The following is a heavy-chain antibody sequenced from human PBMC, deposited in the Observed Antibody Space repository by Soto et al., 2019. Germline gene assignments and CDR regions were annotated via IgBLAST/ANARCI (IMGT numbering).Heavy chain of an antibody. J-gene: IGHJ4*02. Sequence: GASVKVSCKASGYTFTGYYMHWVRQAPGQGLEWMGWINPNSGGTNYAQKFQGRVTMTRDTSISTAYMELSRLRSDDTAVYYCATSHYDFWSGYFFDYWGQGTLVTVSS. CDR2: INPNSGGT. V-gene: IGHV1-2*02. CDR3: ATSHYDFWSGYFFDY. CDR1: GYTFTGYY. D-gene: IGHD3-3*01.